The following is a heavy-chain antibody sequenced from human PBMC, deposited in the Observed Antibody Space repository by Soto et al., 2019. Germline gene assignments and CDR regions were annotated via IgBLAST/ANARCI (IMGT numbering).Heavy chain of an antibody. J-gene: IGHJ4*02. CDR2: ISSSGSTI. CDR1: GFTFSDYY. D-gene: IGHD3-22*01. CDR3: ARAALPLPYYYDRSGYGGAFDY. V-gene: IGHV3-11*01. Sequence: GGSLRLSCAASGFTFSDYYMSWIRQAPGKGLEWVSYISSSGSTIYYADSVKGRFTISRDNAKNSLYLQMNSLRAEDTAVYYCARAALPLPYYYDRSGYGGAFDYWGQGTLVTVSS.